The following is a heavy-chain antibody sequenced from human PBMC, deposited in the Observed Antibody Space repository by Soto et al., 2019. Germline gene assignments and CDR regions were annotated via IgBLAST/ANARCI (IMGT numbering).Heavy chain of an antibody. CDR2: LYADGST. CDR1: GFPINVTY. J-gene: IGHJ2*01. V-gene: IGHV3-53*01. Sequence: GGSLRLSCAASGFPINVTYLSWVRQAPGKGLEWLSVLYADGSTYYIDSVKGRFRISRDNAKNTLYLQTDNLRADDTAMYFCARTAEGDTPRTHWYFDLWGRGTPVTVSS. D-gene: IGHD6-25*01. CDR3: ARTAEGDTPRTHWYFDL.